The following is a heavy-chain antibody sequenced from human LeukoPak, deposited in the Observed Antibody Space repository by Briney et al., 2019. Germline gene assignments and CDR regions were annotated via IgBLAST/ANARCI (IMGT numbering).Heavy chain of an antibody. D-gene: IGHD3-10*02. J-gene: IGHJ6*04. CDR1: GFTFSSYS. Sequence: PGRSLRLSCAASGFTFSSYSMNWVRQAPGKGLEWVSSISSSSSYIYYAASVKGRFTISSDNAKNSLYLQMNSLRAEDTAVYYCAELGITMIGGVWGKGTTVTISS. CDR3: AELGITMIGGV. V-gene: IGHV3-21*01. CDR2: ISSSSSYI.